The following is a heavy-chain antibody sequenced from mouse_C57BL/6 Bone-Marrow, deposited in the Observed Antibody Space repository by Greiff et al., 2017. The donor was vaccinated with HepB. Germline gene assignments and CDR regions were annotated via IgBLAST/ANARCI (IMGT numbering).Heavy chain of an antibody. CDR1: GYSFTGYF. CDR3: ARWGLFYGNYYAMDY. J-gene: IGHJ4*01. CDR2: INPYNGDT. D-gene: IGHD2-1*01. V-gene: IGHV1-20*01. Sequence: EVKLMESGPELVKPGDSVKISCKASGYSFTGYFMNWVMQSHGKSLEWIGRINPYNGDTFYNQKFKGKATLTVDKSSSTAHMELRSLTSEDSAVYYCARWGLFYGNYYAMDYWGQGTSVTVSS.